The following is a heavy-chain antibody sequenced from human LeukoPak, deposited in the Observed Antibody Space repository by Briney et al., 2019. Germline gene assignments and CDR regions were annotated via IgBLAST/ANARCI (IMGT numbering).Heavy chain of an antibody. CDR1: GYSFTSYW. D-gene: IGHD3-22*01. CDR2: IYPGDSDT. CDR3: ARHLLDYYDSSGYLNWFDP. J-gene: IGHJ5*02. Sequence: PGESLKISCKGSGYSFTSYWIGWVRQMPGKGLEWMGIIYPGDSDTRYSPSFQGQVTISADKSISTAYLQWSSLKASDTAMYYCARHLLDYYDSSGYLNWFDPWGQGTLVTVSS. V-gene: IGHV5-51*01.